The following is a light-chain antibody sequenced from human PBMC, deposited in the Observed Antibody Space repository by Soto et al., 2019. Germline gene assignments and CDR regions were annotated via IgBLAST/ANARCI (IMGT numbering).Light chain of an antibody. CDR1: QSVNSYS. CDR3: QQYGSSPPT. CDR2: GAS. J-gene: IGKJ1*01. Sequence: EIVLTQSPGTLSLSPGERATLSCRASQSVNSYSLAWYQRKPGQPPRLLVWGASNRATDIPYRFSGSGSGTDFTLTITNLEPEDFAVDYCQQYGSSPPTFGQGTRVEVK. V-gene: IGKV3-20*01.